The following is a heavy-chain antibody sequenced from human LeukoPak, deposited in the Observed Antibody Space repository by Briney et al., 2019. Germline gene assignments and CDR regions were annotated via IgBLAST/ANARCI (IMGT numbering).Heavy chain of an antibody. D-gene: IGHD3-22*01. V-gene: IGHV1-24*01. CDR3: ATPPYDSSGYYY. Sequence: GASVKVSCKASGYTFTSYYMHWVRQAPGKGLEWMGGFDPEDGETIYAQKFQGRVTMTEDTSTDTAYMELSSLRSEDTAVYYCATPPYDSSGYYYWGQGTLVTVSS. J-gene: IGHJ4*02. CDR1: GYTFTSYY. CDR2: FDPEDGET.